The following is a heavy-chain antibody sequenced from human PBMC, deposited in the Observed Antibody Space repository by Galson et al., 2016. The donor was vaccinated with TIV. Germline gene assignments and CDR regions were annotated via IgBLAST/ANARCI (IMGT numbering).Heavy chain of an antibody. D-gene: IGHD1-1*01. CDR2: ITSKTYGATT. V-gene: IGHV3-49*03. Sequence: SLRLSCAASGFTFGHYAVNWFRQAPGKGLEWVGFITSKTYGATTEYAASVKGRFTISRDDSRNIAYLQMNSLKTEDTAVYYCTGTAMGSTRNAFDIWGHGTVVTVSS. CDR3: TGTAMGSTRNAFDI. CDR1: GFTFGHYA. J-gene: IGHJ3*02.